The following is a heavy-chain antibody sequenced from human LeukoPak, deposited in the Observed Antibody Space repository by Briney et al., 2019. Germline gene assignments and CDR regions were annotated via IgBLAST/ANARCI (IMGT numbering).Heavy chain of an antibody. J-gene: IGHJ2*01. CDR3: ARVGQGCFDL. Sequence: SETLSHTCMGSRGSLCPYYWRWLRQPPGKGLEWLGYIDYSGSTNYNPSLKSRVTISVDTSKNQFSLRLSSVTAADTATYYCARVGQGCFDLWGRGTLVTVSS. CDR1: RGSLCPYY. V-gene: IGHV4-59*01. CDR2: IDYSGST.